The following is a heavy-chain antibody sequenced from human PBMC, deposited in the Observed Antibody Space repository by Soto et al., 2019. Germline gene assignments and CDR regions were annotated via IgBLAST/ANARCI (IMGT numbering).Heavy chain of an antibody. D-gene: IGHD6-6*01. Sequence: SETLSLTCTVSGGSISSGDYYWSWIRQPPGKGLEWIGYIYYSGSTYYNPSLKSRVTISVDTSKNQFSLKLSSVTAADTAVYYCARGGAARPYYSGMDVWGQGTMVTVSS. CDR1: GGSISSGDYY. CDR3: ARGGAARPYYSGMDV. V-gene: IGHV4-30-4*01. CDR2: IYYSGST. J-gene: IGHJ6*02.